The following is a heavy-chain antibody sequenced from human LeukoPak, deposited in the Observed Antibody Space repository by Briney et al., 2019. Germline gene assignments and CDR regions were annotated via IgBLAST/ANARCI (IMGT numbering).Heavy chain of an antibody. V-gene: IGHV3-23*01. CDR2: ISGSGGST. J-gene: IGHJ6*03. D-gene: IGHD6-6*01. Sequence: PGGSLRLSCAASGFTFSNAWMSWVRQAPGKGLEWVSAISGSGGSTYYADSVKGRFTISRDNSKNTLYLQMNSLRAEDTAVYYCAKEGYSTSSEYYYYYHMDVWGKGTTVTVSS. CDR3: AKEGYSTSSEYYYYYHMDV. CDR1: GFTFSNAW.